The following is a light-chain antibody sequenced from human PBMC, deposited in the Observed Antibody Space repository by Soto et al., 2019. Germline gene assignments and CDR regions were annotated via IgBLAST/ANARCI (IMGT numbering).Light chain of an antibody. CDR2: EVN. V-gene: IGLV2-14*01. CDR1: SSDVGGYNY. Sequence: QSALTQPASVSGSPGQSITISCTGTSSDVGGYNYVSWYQQHPGKAPKFMLYEVNNRPSGVSNRFSGSKSGNTASLTISGLQAEDEADYYCSSYTSSSTVVFGGGTKLTVL. J-gene: IGLJ2*01. CDR3: SSYTSSSTVV.